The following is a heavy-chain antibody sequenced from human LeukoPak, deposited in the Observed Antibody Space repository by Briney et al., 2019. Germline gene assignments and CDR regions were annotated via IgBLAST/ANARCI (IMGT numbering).Heavy chain of an antibody. Sequence: PGRSLRLSCAASGFTFSSYAMHWVRQAPGKGLEWVAVISYDGSNKYYADSVKGRFTISRDNPKNTLYLQVNSLRAEDTAVYYCAKDPTKAGVLYYFDYWGQGTLVTVSS. CDR3: AKDPTKAGVLYYFDY. D-gene: IGHD6-13*01. J-gene: IGHJ4*02. CDR2: ISYDGSNK. V-gene: IGHV3-30-3*01. CDR1: GFTFSSYA.